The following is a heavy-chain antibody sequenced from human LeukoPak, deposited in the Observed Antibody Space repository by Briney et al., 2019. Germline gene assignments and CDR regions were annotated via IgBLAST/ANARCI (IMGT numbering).Heavy chain of an antibody. V-gene: IGHV4-59*12. Sequence: SETLSLTCTVSGGTISNYYWSWIRQPPGKGLEWIAYIDYSGSTNYNPSLKSRVTISVDTSKNQFSLKLSSVTAADTAVYYCARGRGYSSSPFDYWGQGTLVTVSS. J-gene: IGHJ4*02. CDR3: ARGRGYSSSPFDY. D-gene: IGHD6-6*01. CDR2: IDYSGST. CDR1: GGTISNYY.